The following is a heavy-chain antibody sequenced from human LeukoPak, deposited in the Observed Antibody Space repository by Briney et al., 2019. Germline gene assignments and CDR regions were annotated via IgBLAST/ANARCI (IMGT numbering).Heavy chain of an antibody. Sequence: ASVKVSCRASGYTFTSYGISWVRQAPGQGLEWMGWISAYNGNTNYAQKLQGRATMTTDTSTSTAYMELRSLRSDDTAVYYCARVSAQNYDYVWGSYRPLPFDYWGQGTLVTVSS. CDR1: GYTFTSYG. CDR2: ISAYNGNT. V-gene: IGHV1-18*01. CDR3: ARVSAQNYDYVWGSYRPLPFDY. D-gene: IGHD3-16*02. J-gene: IGHJ4*02.